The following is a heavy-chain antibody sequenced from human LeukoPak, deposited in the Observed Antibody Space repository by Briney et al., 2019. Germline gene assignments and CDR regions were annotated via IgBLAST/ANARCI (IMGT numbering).Heavy chain of an antibody. CDR1: GGSISSYY. CDR3: ARRNYDFWSGYYNPTLYYYYGMDV. CDR2: IYYSGST. J-gene: IGHJ6*02. Sequence: SETLSLTCTVSGGSISSYYWSWIRQPPGKGLEWIGYIYYSGSTNYNPSLKGRVTISVDTSKNQFSLKLSSVTAADTAVYYCARRNYDFWSGYYNPTLYYYYGMDVWGQGTTVTVSS. V-gene: IGHV4-59*08. D-gene: IGHD3-3*01.